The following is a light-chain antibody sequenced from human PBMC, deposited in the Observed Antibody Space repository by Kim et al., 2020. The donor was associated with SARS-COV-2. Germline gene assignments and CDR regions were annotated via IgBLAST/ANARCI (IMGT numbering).Light chain of an antibody. J-gene: IGLJ2*01. V-gene: IGLV2-14*03. Sequence: GQSITSSCNGTSSDIGAYKYVSWYQQSPGKAPRLMIYDVSDRPSGVSNRFSGSKSGNTASLTISGLQAEDEADYYCSSFTTSTTLIFGGGTQLTVL. CDR3: SSFTTSTTLI. CDR2: DVS. CDR1: SSDIGAYKY.